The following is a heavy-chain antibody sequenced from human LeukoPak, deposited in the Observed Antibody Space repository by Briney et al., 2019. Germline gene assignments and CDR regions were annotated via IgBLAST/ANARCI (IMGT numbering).Heavy chain of an antibody. Sequence: GPVKVSCKASGYTFTTYGISWVRQAPGQGLEWMGWISAYNGNTNYAQKFQDRVTITADMSTNTAYMELSSLRSEDTAVYFCAGIPVFGVVLHQEPVWGKGTTVTVSS. CDR2: ISAYNGNT. V-gene: IGHV1-18*01. J-gene: IGHJ6*04. CDR1: GYTFTTYG. CDR3: AGIPVFGVVLHQEPV. D-gene: IGHD3-3*01.